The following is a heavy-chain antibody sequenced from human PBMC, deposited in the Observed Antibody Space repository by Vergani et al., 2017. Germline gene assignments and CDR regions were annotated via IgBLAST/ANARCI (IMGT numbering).Heavy chain of an antibody. J-gene: IGHJ4*02. V-gene: IGHV4-59*01. CDR1: GGSISSYY. CDR3: ARVWGYCSSTICYQYYFDY. CDR2: IYYSGST. Sequence: QVQLQESGPGLVKPSETLSLTCTVSGGSISSYYWSWIRQPPGKGLEWIGYIYYSGSTNYNPSLKSRVTISVDTSKNQFSLKLSSVTAADTAVYYCARVWGYCSSTICYQYYFDYWGQGTLVTVSS. D-gene: IGHD2-2*01.